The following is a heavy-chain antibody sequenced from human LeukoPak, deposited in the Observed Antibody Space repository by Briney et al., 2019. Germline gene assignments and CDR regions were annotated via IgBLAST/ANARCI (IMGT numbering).Heavy chain of an antibody. CDR1: EFTFSSYW. V-gene: IGHV3-7*01. CDR2: IKQDGSEK. J-gene: IGHJ4*02. CDR3: ARDPAVEMATITNEGSFDY. Sequence: GGSLRLSCAASEFTFSSYWMSWVRQAPGKGLEWVANIKQDGSEKYYVDSVKGRFTISRDNAKNSLYLQMNSLRAEDTAVYYCARDPAVEMATITNEGSFDYWGQGTLVTVSS. D-gene: IGHD5-24*01.